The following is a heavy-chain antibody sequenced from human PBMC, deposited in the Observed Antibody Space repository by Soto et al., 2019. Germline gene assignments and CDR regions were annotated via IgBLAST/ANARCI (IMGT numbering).Heavy chain of an antibody. CDR1: GYTFSTYG. Sequence: QLQLVQSGAEVKKPGASVQVSCKASGYTFSTYGFNWVRQAPGQGLEWMGWISAYNGYTSYAQKFQGRVTMTTDTSTSTAYMAMRSLRVDDTAVFYCARSSGRGNHGSDHYGMNVWGQGTT. D-gene: IGHD2-2*03. V-gene: IGHV1-18*01. CDR3: ARSSGRGNHGSDHYGMNV. J-gene: IGHJ6*02. CDR2: ISAYNGYT.